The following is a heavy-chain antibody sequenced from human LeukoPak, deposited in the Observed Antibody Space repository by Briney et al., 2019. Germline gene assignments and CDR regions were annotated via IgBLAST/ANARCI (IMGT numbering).Heavy chain of an antibody. Sequence: ASVKVSCKASGYTFTSYYMHWVRQAPGQGPEWMGIINPSGGSTSYAQKFQGRVTMTRDTSTSTVYVELSSLRSEDTAVYYCARDGYCSGGSCQLYYWGQGTLVTVSS. J-gene: IGHJ4*02. CDR3: ARDGYCSGGSCQLYY. CDR2: INPSGGST. D-gene: IGHD2-15*01. V-gene: IGHV1-46*01. CDR1: GYTFTSYY.